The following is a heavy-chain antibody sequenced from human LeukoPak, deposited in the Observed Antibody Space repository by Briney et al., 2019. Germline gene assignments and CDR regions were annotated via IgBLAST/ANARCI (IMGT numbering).Heavy chain of an antibody. CDR3: ARDVTRGYFDY. D-gene: IGHD3-10*01. V-gene: IGHV3-48*01. J-gene: IGHJ4*02. CDR2: ISSSSSTI. Sequence: PRGSLTLSCAPSGFTPSRYSINWVRPPPGGGLGWVSYISSSSSTIYYADSVQGRFTISRDNAKNSLYLQMNSLRAEDTAVYYCARDVTRGYFDYWGGGGLVAVSS. CDR1: GFTPSRYS.